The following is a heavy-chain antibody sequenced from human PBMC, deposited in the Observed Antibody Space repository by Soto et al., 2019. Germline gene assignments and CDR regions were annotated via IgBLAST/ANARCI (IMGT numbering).Heavy chain of an antibody. V-gene: IGHV1-69*01. J-gene: IGHJ4*02. CDR2: IIPIFGTA. Sequence: QVQLVQSGAEVKKPGASVKVSCKAAVGTISSYAISWVRQASGQGLEWMGGIIPIFGTANYAQKFQGRVKITANESTSTAYMELSSLRSEDTAVYYCARARGRPYSRPDYWGKGPLVTVSS. CDR1: VGTISSYA. CDR3: ARARGRPYSRPDY. D-gene: IGHD6-13*01.